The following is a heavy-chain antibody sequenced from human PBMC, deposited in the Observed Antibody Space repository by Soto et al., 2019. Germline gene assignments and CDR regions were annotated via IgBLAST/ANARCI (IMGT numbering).Heavy chain of an antibody. CDR3: AHRVLRTVFGLVTTTAIYFDF. CDR1: GFSLTTRGVG. Sequence: QITLNESGPTVVRPTETLTLTCRFSGFSLTTRGVGVGWIRQSPEKAPEWLALIYWDDDKRYSASLKSRLNITKDTSKNQVVLTVSDLDPTDTATYYCAHRVLRTVFGLVTTTAIYFDFWGQGTPVAVSS. D-gene: IGHD3-3*01. J-gene: IGHJ4*02. V-gene: IGHV2-5*02. CDR2: IYWDDDK.